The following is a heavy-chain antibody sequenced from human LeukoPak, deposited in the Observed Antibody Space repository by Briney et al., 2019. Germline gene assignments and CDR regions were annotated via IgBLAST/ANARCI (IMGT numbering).Heavy chain of an antibody. V-gene: IGHV3-30*02. CDR2: IRYDGSNK. CDR3: AKDYYYDSSGYFWLGIDY. J-gene: IGHJ4*02. Sequence: PGGSLRLSCAASGFTFSSYGMHWVRQAPGKGLEWVAFIRYDGSNKYYADSVKGRFTISRDNSKSTLYLQMNSLRAEDTAVYYCAKDYYYDSSGYFWLGIDYWGQGTLVTVSS. D-gene: IGHD3-22*01. CDR1: GFTFSSYG.